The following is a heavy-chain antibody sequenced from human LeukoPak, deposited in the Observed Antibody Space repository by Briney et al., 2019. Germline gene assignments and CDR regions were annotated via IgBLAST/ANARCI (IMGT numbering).Heavy chain of an antibody. CDR1: GYTFTSYD. CDR2: MNPNSGNT. J-gene: IGHJ4*02. CDR3: ARGEMATTSFDY. Sequence: APVKVSCKASGYTFTSYDINWVRQATGQGLEWMGWMNPNSGNTGYAQKFQGRVTMTRNTSISTAYMELSSLRSEDTAVYYCARGEMATTSFDYWGQGTLVTVSS. V-gene: IGHV1-8*01. D-gene: IGHD5-24*01.